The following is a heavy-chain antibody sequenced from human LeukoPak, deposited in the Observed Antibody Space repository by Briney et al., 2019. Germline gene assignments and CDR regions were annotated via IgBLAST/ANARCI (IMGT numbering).Heavy chain of an antibody. Sequence: SETLSLTCAVSGGSISSSNWWSWVRQPPGKGLEWIGEIYHSGSTNYNPSLKSRVTISVDKSKNQFSLKLSSVTAADTAVYYCARETSSGWPHFDYWGQGTLVTVSS. V-gene: IGHV4-4*02. J-gene: IGHJ4*02. D-gene: IGHD6-19*01. CDR1: GGSISSSNW. CDR2: IYHSGST. CDR3: ARETSSGWPHFDY.